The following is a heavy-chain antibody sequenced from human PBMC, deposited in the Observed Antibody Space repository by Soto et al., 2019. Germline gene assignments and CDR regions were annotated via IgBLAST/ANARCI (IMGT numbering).Heavy chain of an antibody. D-gene: IGHD3-16*02. CDR2: INHSGST. V-gene: IGHV4-34*01. CDR1: GGYFSGYD. J-gene: IGHJ5*02. CDR3: ARAEDLGGVIAPNWFDP. Sequence: SETLSVTCTVYGGYFSGYDWSWIRQNPGKGLEWIGEINHSGSTNYNPSLKSRVTISVDTSKNQFSLKLSSVTAADTAVYYCARAEDLGGVIAPNWFDPWGQGTLVTVSS.